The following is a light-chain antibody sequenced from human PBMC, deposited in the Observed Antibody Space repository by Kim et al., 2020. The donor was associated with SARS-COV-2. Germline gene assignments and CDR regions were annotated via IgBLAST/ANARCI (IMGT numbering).Light chain of an antibody. J-gene: IGLJ7*01. CDR3: QVWDSSSDHRV. V-gene: IGLV3-21*04. CDR2: YDS. Sequence: APGKTARITCGGNNIGSKSVHWYQQKPGQAPVLVIYYDSDRPSGIPERFSGSNSGNTAALTIGRVGAGDEADYYCQVWDSSSDHRVFGAGTQLTVL. CDR1: NIGSKS.